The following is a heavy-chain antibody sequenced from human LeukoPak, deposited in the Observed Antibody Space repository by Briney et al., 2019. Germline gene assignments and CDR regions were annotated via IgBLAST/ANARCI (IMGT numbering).Heavy chain of an antibody. V-gene: IGHV3-53*01. D-gene: IGHD3-22*01. CDR3: ARVSGYGAFDI. Sequence: GGSLRLSCTVSGFTVSSNSMSWVRQAPGKGLEWVSVIYSGGSTYYADSVKGRFTISRDNSKNTLYLQMNSLRAEDTAVYYCARVSGYGAFDIWGQGTMVTVSS. CDR2: IYSGGST. J-gene: IGHJ3*02. CDR1: GFTVSSNS.